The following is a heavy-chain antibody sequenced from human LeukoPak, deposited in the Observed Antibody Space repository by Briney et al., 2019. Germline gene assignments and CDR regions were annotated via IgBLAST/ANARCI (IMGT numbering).Heavy chain of an antibody. CDR2: IYYSGST. V-gene: IGHV4-59*12. CDR3: ARGGYDYWYYFDY. J-gene: IGHJ4*02. D-gene: IGHD5-12*01. Sequence: SETLSLTCTVSGGSISSYYWSWIRQPPGKGLEWIGYIYYSGSTNYNPSLKSRVTMSVDTSKNQFSLKLSSVTAADTAVYYCARGGYDYWYYFDYWGQGTLVTVSS. CDR1: GGSISSYY.